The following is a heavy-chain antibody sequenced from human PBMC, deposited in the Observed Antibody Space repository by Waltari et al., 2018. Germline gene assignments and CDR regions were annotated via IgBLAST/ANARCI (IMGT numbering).Heavy chain of an antibody. D-gene: IGHD3-10*01. CDR3: ARSQYYYGSGSYYNWGHFDY. V-gene: IGHV4-61*02. CDR2: IYTSGST. CDR1: GGSISSGRYY. Sequence: QVQLQESGPGLVKPSQTLSLTCTVSGGSISSGRYYWSWIRQPAGKGLEWMGRIYTSGSTNYNPSLKSRVTISVDTSKNQFSLKLSSVTAADTAVYYCARSQYYYGSGSYYNWGHFDYWGQGTLVTVSS. J-gene: IGHJ4*02.